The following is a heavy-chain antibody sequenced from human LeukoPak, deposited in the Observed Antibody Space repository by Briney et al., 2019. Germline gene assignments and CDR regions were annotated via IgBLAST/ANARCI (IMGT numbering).Heavy chain of an antibody. CDR3: ARRYSRRYLRYYSDY. Sequence: PGGSLRLSCAASGFTFSDYYMSWIRQAPGKGLEWVSFISSSSSDTNYADSVKGRFTISRDSAKNSLYLQMNSLRAEDTAVYYCARRYSRRYLRYYSDYWGRGTLVTVSS. CDR2: ISSSSSDT. V-gene: IGHV3-11*03. CDR1: GFTFSDYY. J-gene: IGHJ4*02. D-gene: IGHD1-26*01.